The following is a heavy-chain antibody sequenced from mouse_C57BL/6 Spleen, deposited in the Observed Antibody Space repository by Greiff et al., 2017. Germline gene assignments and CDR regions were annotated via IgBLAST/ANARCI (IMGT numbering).Heavy chain of an antibody. J-gene: IGHJ3*01. D-gene: IGHD1-1*01. CDR3: ARGRIITTVVEGWFAY. V-gene: IGHV3-6*01. Sequence: EVQVVESGPGLVKPSQSLSLTCSVTGYSITSGYYWNWIRQFPGNKLEWMGYISYDGSNNYNPSLKNRISITRDTSKNQFFLKLNSVTTEDTATYYCARGRIITTVVEGWFAYWGQGTLVTVSA. CDR1: GYSITSGYY. CDR2: ISYDGSN.